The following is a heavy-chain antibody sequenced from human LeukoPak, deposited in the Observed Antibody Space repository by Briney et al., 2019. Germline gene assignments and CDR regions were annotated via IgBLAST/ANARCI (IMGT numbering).Heavy chain of an antibody. CDR3: AELGITMIGGV. CDR1: GFTFSSYE. D-gene: IGHD3-10*02. CDR2: ISSSGSTI. V-gene: IGHV3-48*03. Sequence: GGSLRLSCAASGFTFSSYEMKWVRQAPGKGLEGVSYISSSGSTIYYADAVKGRFTISRDNAKNSLYLQMNSLRAEDTAVYYCAELGITMIGGVWGKGTTVTISS. J-gene: IGHJ6*04.